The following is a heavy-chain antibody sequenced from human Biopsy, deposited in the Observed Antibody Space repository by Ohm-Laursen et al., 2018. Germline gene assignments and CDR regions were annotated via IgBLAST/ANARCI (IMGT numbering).Heavy chain of an antibody. CDR2: IYSGGDT. V-gene: IGHV3-66*01. CDR1: GFTVYNNY. CDR3: APQAPRDPAILTGGYHYDMAV. J-gene: IGHJ6*02. D-gene: IGHD3-9*01. Sequence: GSLRLSCSASGFTVYNNYMTWVRQAPGKGLEWVSLIYSGGDTRYADSVKGRFTISRDSSKNTLYLQMNSLRVEDTAVYYCAPQAPRDPAILTGGYHYDMAVWGQGTTVTVSS.